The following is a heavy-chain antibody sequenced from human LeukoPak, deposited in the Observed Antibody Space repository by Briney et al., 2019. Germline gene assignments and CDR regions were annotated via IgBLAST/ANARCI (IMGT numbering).Heavy chain of an antibody. V-gene: IGHV1-8*03. CDR3: ARGPLGFDY. J-gene: IGHJ4*02. CDR1: GYTFTNYD. Sequence: ASVKLSCEASGYTFTNYDINWVRQATGQGLEWMGWMNPNSGNTGYAETFKGRVTITRNNSISTAYMELSSLRSEDTAVYYCARGPLGFDYWGQGTLVTVSS. CDR2: MNPNSGNT.